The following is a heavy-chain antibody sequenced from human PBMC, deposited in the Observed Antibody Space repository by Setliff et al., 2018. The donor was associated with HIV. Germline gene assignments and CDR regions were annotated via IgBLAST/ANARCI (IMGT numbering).Heavy chain of an antibody. V-gene: IGHV3-30*02. CDR1: GFTFSDYY. J-gene: IGHJ4*02. Sequence: GGSLRLSCAASGFTFSDYYMSWIRQAPGKGLEWVAVIWYDGSNTHYADSVKGRFTISRDNSRNTLYLYMSSLRPEDTAVYYCAKDSSPSWSPFDYWGQGTLVTVSS. CDR2: IWYDGSNT. D-gene: IGHD6-13*01. CDR3: AKDSSPSWSPFDY.